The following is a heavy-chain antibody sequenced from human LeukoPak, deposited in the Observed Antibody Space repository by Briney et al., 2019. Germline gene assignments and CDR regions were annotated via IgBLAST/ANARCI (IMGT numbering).Heavy chain of an antibody. J-gene: IGHJ3*02. V-gene: IGHV3-21*01. CDR1: GFTFSSYS. D-gene: IGHD2-2*01. Sequence: GGSLRLSCAASGFTFSSYSMNWVRQAPGKGLEWVSSISSSSSYIYYADSVKGRFTISRDNAKNSLYLQMSSLRAEDTAVYYCARDGDYCSSTSCYAFDIWGQGTMVTVSS. CDR2: ISSSSSYI. CDR3: ARDGDYCSSTSCYAFDI.